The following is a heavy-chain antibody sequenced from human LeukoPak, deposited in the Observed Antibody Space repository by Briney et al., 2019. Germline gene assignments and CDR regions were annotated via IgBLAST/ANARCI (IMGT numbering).Heavy chain of an antibody. CDR3: TRGTSSGFDY. CDR2: VRSIANNHAT. V-gene: IGHV3-73*01. J-gene: IGHJ4*02. CDR1: GFIFSGSA. Sequence: GRSLRLSCAASGFIFSGSAMHWVRQPSRKGREWGGRVRSIANNHATTYAAALKRGFNISRDDSKNTRYLEMNSLKAEDTDVYYCTRGTSSGFDYCGRGTLVNVSS. D-gene: IGHD6-25*01.